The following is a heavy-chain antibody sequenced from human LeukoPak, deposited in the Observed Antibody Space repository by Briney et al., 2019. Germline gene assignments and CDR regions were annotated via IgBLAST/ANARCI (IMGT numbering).Heavy chain of an antibody. Sequence: PSETLSLTCTVSGGSISSYYWSWIRQSPGKGLEWIGFFYTSEETNYNPSLKSRVTISVDTSKNQFSLKMSSVTAADTTVYYCARHARITIFEGWLDPWGQGTLVTVSS. J-gene: IGHJ5*02. CDR1: GGSISSYY. D-gene: IGHD3-3*01. V-gene: IGHV4-4*09. CDR3: ARHARITIFEGWLDP. CDR2: FYTSEET.